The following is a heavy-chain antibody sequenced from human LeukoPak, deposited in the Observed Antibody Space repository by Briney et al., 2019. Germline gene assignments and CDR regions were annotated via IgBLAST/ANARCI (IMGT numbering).Heavy chain of an antibody. D-gene: IGHD4-23*01. CDR3: ARSTRWFAFNI. CDR2: IYYSGST. CDR1: GGSISSSNYY. Sequence: ASETLSLTCTVSGGSISSSNYYWGWLRQPPGKGLEWIGSIYYSGSTYYNSSLKSRVTISGDTSKIQFSLKLNSVAAADTAVYYCARSTRWFAFNIWGQGTMVTVSS. J-gene: IGHJ3*02. V-gene: IGHV4-39*07.